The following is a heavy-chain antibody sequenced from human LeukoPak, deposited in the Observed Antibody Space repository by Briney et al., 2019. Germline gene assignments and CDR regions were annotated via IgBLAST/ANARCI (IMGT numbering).Heavy chain of an antibody. D-gene: IGHD5-24*01. CDR1: GYIFTNYG. CDR3: ARDGYKETLSFDP. Sequence: ASVKVSCKASGYIFTNYGITWVRQAPGQGLEWMGWISADNGDTKYAQKVQGRVTMTTDTSTSTAYMELRSLGSDDTAVYYCARDGYKETLSFDPWGQGTLVTVSS. V-gene: IGHV1-18*01. CDR2: ISADNGDT. J-gene: IGHJ5*02.